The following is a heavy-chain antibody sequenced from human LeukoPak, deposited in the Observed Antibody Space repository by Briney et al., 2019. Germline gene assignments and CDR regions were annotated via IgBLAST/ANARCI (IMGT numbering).Heavy chain of an antibody. J-gene: IGHJ4*02. CDR2: TNHSGST. CDR1: GGSFSGYY. CDR3: ARGGRRLLWFGEPRRKYYFDY. D-gene: IGHD3-10*01. Sequence: SETLSLTCAVYGGSFSGYYWSWIRQPPGEGLEWIGETNHSGSTNYNPSLKSRVTISVDTSKNQFSLKLSSVTAADTAVYYCARGGRRLLWFGEPRRKYYFDYWGQGTLVTVSS. V-gene: IGHV4-34*01.